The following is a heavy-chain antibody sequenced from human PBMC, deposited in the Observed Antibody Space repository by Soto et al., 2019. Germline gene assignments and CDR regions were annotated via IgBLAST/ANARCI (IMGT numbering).Heavy chain of an antibody. Sequence: EVQLVESGGGLVKPGGSLRLSFAASGFSFDTYSMNWVRQAPGKGLEWVSSISSRGAYIYSADSAKGRFTISRDNAKKLLYLQMNSLRAEDTAVYYCARGHCSSTPCYEFDYWGQGTLVTVSS. D-gene: IGHD2-2*01. CDR2: ISSRGAYI. V-gene: IGHV3-21*02. CDR3: ARGHCSSTPCYEFDY. J-gene: IGHJ4*02. CDR1: GFSFDTYS.